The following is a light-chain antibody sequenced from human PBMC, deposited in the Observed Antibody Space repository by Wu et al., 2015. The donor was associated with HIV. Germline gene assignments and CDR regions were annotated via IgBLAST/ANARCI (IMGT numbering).Light chain of an antibody. J-gene: IGKJ4*01. V-gene: IGKV3-15*01. CDR3: QHYNKIPPLT. CDR1: QSVRSN. CDR2: GAS. Sequence: EIVMTQSPATLSVSPGERVTLSCRASQSVRSNLAWYQQKPGQAPRLLIYGASSRATDIPARFSGSGSETEFTLTISSMQSEDSAIYYCQHYNKIPPLTFGGGTKVEIK.